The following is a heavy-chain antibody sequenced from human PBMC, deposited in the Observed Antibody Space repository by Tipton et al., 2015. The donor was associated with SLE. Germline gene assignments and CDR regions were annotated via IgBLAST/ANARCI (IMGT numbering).Heavy chain of an antibody. CDR3: TSGPDKGVATYYNYYGMDA. J-gene: IGHJ6*02. CDR2: MRSHGYGGTT. CDR1: GFTFGDYA. V-gene: IGHV3-49*04. Sequence: SLRLSCTTSGFTFGDYALGWVRQAPGKGLEWVAFMRSHGYGGTTKYAASVKGRFSITRDDSLSIAYLRMNSLKIDDTAVYFCTSGPDKGVATYYNYYGMDAWGPGTTVTVSS. D-gene: IGHD1-14*01.